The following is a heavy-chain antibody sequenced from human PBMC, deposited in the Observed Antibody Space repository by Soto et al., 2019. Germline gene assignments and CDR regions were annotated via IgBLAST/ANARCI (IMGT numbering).Heavy chain of an antibody. D-gene: IGHD6-19*01. CDR2: ITSDGRNK. CDR3: ASDIASTVAAS. J-gene: IGHJ5*02. V-gene: IGHV3-30*03. Sequence: QGQLVESGGGAVQPGRSLRLSCAGSGFTFSNYGLHWVRQAPGKGLEWVAVITSDGRNKYYADSVKGRFTISRDNSENTMYLEMNSLRPEDTAVYYCASDIASTVAASWGQGTLVTVSS. CDR1: GFTFSNYG.